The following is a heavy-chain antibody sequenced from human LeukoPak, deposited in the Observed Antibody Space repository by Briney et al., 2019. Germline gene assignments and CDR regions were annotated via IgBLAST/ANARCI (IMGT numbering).Heavy chain of an antibody. D-gene: IGHD4-17*01. V-gene: IGHV3-7*01. J-gene: IGHJ4*02. Sequence: GSLRLSCAASGFTFTSYWMSWVRQAPGQGLEWVGNIKPDGSETNYAHSVKGRFTFSRDTATNPPYLQMNSLRAEDTAVYYCAREGDHYGVTHRGRRDYSGQGTLLTASS. CDR3: AREGDHYGVTHRGRRDY. CDR1: GFTFTSYW. CDR2: IKPDGSET.